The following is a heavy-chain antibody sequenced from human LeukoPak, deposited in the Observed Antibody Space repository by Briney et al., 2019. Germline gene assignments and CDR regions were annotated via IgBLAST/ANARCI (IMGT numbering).Heavy chain of an antibody. CDR1: GCSITSSRYY. CDR2: IYYSGST. Sequence: SDTLSLTCSVSGCSITSSRYYWGWIRQSPGGGLEWIGTIYYSGSTYYNPSLRSRVTISADTSKNQFSLNLSPVTAADTAVYYCARHVSSDLRIVVVTADWYFDLWGRGTLVTVSS. D-gene: IGHD2-21*02. V-gene: IGHV4-39*01. J-gene: IGHJ2*01. CDR3: ARHVSSDLRIVVVTADWYFDL.